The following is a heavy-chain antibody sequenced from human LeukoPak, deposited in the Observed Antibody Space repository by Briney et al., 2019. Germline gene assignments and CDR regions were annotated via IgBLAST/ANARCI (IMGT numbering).Heavy chain of an antibody. J-gene: IGHJ4*02. V-gene: IGHV3-7*01. D-gene: IGHD2-21*02. CDR1: GFTFSRYW. CDR3: ATDSERSDWQTRSVS. Sequence: GGSLRLSCAAAGFTFSRYWMNWYRQAPGKGLEWVGNINQDAREINYVDSVRGRFTISRDNAKNSLHLQMNSLRAEDTAVYYCATDSERSDWQTRSVSRGQGTPLTVS. CDR2: INQDAREI.